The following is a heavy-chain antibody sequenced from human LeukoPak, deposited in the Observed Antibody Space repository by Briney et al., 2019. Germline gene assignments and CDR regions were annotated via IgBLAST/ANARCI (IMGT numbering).Heavy chain of an antibody. J-gene: IGHJ4*02. D-gene: IGHD2-15*01. CDR2: ISWNSGSI. CDR3: ATSPSYCSGGSCYSRAREFDY. V-gene: IGHV3-9*01. Sequence: GGSLRLSCAASGFTLDDYAMHWVRQAPGKGLEWVSGISWNSGSIGYADSVKGRFTISRDNAKNSLYLQMNSLRAEDTALYYCATSPSYCSGGSCYSRAREFDYWGQGTLVTVSS. CDR1: GFTLDDYA.